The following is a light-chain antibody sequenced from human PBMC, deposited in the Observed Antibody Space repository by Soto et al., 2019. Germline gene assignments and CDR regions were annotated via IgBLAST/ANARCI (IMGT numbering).Light chain of an antibody. CDR1: PSVTNY. CDR2: GAF. Sequence: EIVLTQSPGTLSLSPGERATLSCRASPSVTNYLAWYQQKPGQAPRLLIYGAFNRATGIPARFSGSGSGTDFTLTIRRLEPEDFAVYYCQQYGSSYPWTFGQGTKVDIK. V-gene: IGKV3-20*01. CDR3: QQYGSSYPWT. J-gene: IGKJ1*01.